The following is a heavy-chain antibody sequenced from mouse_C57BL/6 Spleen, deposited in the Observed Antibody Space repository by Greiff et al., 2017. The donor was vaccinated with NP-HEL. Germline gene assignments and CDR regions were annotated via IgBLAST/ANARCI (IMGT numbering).Heavy chain of an antibody. CDR1: GYTFTSYW. J-gene: IGHJ4*01. V-gene: IGHV1-52*01. Sequence: MQQPGAELVRPGSSVKLSCKASGYTFTSYWMHWVKQRPIQGLEWIGNIDPSDSETHYNQKFKDKATLTVDKSSSTAYMQLSSLTSEDSAVYYCARYSSYAMDYWGQGTSVTVSS. CDR3: ARYSSYAMDY. CDR2: IDPSDSET.